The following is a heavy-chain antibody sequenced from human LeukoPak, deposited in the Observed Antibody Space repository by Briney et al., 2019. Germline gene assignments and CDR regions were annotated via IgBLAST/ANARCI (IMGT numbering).Heavy chain of an antibody. D-gene: IGHD6-6*01. CDR1: GLTFSNYA. Sequence: GGSLRLSCAASGLTFSNYAMSWVRQAPGKELEWVSAIGNSGDSTYYADSVKGRFTISRDNSKNALYLQMNSLRAEDTAVYYCAKAWFASSEDYWGQGTLVTVSS. CDR2: IGNSGDST. J-gene: IGHJ4*02. CDR3: AKAWFASSEDY. V-gene: IGHV3-23*01.